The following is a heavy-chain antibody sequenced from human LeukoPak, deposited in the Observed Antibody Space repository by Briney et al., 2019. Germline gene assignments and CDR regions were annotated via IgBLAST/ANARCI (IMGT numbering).Heavy chain of an antibody. CDR2: ISGSGGST. V-gene: IGHV3-23*01. D-gene: IGHD3-22*01. J-gene: IGHJ6*03. CDR1: GFTFSSYA. Sequence: TGGSLRLSXAASGFTFSSYAMSWVCQAPGKGMEWVSDISGSGGSTYYADSVKGRFTISRDNSKNTLYLQMNSLRAEDTAVYYCAKDPVVVVTNYYYMDVWGKGTTVTVSS. CDR3: AKDPVVVVTNYYYMDV.